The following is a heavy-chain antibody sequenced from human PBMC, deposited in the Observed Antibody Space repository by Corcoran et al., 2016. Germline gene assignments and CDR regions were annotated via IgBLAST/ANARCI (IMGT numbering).Heavy chain of an antibody. CDR1: GFTFTTYG. V-gene: IGHV3-33*01. CDR2: MYYDGSNE. Sequence: QVQLVESGGGVVQPGRSLRLSCAASGFTFTTYGMHWVRQAPGKGLEWVAFMYYDGSNENYAESVKGRFTISRDNSKKTLYLQMNSLRAEDPAVYYCARDSGGYNLFRYYYGMDVWGQGTTVTVSS. CDR3: ARDSGGYNLFRYYYGMDV. D-gene: IGHD5-12*01. J-gene: IGHJ6*02.